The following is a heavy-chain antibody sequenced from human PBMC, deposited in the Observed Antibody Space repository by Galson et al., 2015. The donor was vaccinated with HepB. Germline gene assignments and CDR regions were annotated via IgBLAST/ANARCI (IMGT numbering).Heavy chain of an antibody. Sequence: SVKVSCKASGGTFSSYAISWVRQAPGQGLEWMGGIIPIFGTANYAQKFQGRVTITADESTSTAYMELSSLGSEDTAVYYCARGRRAGIVGARGWFDPWGQGTLVTVSS. D-gene: IGHD1-26*01. CDR1: GGTFSSYA. J-gene: IGHJ5*02. CDR2: IIPIFGTA. V-gene: IGHV1-69*13. CDR3: ARGRRAGIVGARGWFDP.